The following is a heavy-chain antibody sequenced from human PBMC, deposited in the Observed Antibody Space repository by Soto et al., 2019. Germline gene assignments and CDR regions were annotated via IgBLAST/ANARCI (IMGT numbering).Heavy chain of an antibody. Sequence: ASVKVSCKASGYTFTSYGISWVRQAPGQGLEWMGWISAYNGNTNYAQKLQGRVTMTTDTSTSTAYMELRSLRSDDTAVYYCATPSSNGDYYYGMDVWRQGTTVTVSS. CDR1: GYTFTSYG. CDR2: ISAYNGNT. V-gene: IGHV1-18*04. J-gene: IGHJ6*02. CDR3: ATPSSNGDYYYGMDV. D-gene: IGHD4-4*01.